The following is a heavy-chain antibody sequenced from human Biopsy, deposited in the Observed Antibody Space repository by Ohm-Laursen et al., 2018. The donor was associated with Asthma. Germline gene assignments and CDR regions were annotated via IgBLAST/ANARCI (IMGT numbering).Heavy chain of an antibody. CDR1: GYTFTSHA. V-gene: IGHV1-3*01. CDR2: INAGNGNT. J-gene: IGHJ3*02. Sequence: ATVKISCKASGYTFTSHAMHWVRQAPGQRLEWMGWINAGNGNTKYPQKFQGRVTITRDTSASTAYMELSSLRSEDTAVYYCASSIAVADSDAFDIWGQGTMVTVSS. D-gene: IGHD6-19*01. CDR3: ASSIAVADSDAFDI.